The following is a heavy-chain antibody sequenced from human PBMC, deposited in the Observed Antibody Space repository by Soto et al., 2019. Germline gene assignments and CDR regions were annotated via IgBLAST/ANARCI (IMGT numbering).Heavy chain of an antibody. J-gene: IGHJ3*02. CDR3: ARGVRDIVVVVAAQNDAFDI. CDR1: GYTFTSYG. CDR2: ISAYNGNT. Sequence: ASVKVSCKASGYTFTSYGIRWVRQAPGQGLEWMGWISAYNGNTNYAQKLQGRVTMTTDTSTSTAYMELRSLRSDDTAVYYCARGVRDIVVVVAAQNDAFDIWGQGTMVTVSS. V-gene: IGHV1-18*01. D-gene: IGHD2-15*01.